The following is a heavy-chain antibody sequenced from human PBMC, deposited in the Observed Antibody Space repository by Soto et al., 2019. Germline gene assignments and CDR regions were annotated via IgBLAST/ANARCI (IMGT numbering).Heavy chain of an antibody. D-gene: IGHD3-3*01. Sequence: GGSLRLSCAGFGFTFSTYWMTWVRQAPGKGLEWVANIKEDGSNKYYADSVKGRFTISRDNSKNTLYLQMNSLRAEDTVVYYCARDRDFWSGYYNWFDPWGQGTLVTVSS. CDR2: IKEDGSNK. V-gene: IGHV3-7*01. CDR1: GFTFSTYW. CDR3: ARDRDFWSGYYNWFDP. J-gene: IGHJ5*02.